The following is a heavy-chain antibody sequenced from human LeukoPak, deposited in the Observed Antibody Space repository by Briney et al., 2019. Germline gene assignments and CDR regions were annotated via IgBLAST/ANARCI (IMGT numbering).Heavy chain of an antibody. Sequence: SVKVSCKASGGTFSSYAISWVRQAPGQGLEWMGRIIPIFGIANYAQKFQGSVTITADKSTSTAYMELSSLRSEDTAVYYCARDLIGITMVRGVITPGFDPWGQGTLVTVSS. CDR3: ARDLIGITMVRGVITPGFDP. CDR2: IIPIFGIA. D-gene: IGHD3-10*01. V-gene: IGHV1-69*04. CDR1: GGTFSSYA. J-gene: IGHJ5*02.